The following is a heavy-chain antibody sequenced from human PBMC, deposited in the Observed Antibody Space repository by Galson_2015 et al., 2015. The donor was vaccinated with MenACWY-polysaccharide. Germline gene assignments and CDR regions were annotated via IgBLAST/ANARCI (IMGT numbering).Heavy chain of an antibody. Sequence: SLRLSCAASGFTFSSYSMNWVRQAPGKGLEWVSSISSSSSYIYYADSVKGRFTISRDNAKNSLYLQMNSLRAEDTAVYYCARAHCSSTSCYPLDLDYWGQGTLVTVSS. CDR1: GFTFSSYS. J-gene: IGHJ4*02. V-gene: IGHV3-21*01. CDR3: ARAHCSSTSCYPLDLDY. D-gene: IGHD2-2*01. CDR2: ISSSSSYI.